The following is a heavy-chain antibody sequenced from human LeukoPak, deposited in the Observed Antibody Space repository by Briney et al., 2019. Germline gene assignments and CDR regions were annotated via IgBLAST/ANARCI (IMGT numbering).Heavy chain of an antibody. Sequence: GGSLRLSCAASGFTFSNAWMSWVRQAPGKGLEWVGRIKSKTDGGTTDYAAPVKGRFTISRDDSKNTLYLQMNSLKMEDTAVYYCTTDSTWDAFDIWGQGTMVTVSS. CDR3: TTDSTWDAFDI. V-gene: IGHV3-15*01. J-gene: IGHJ3*02. CDR2: IKSKTDGGTT. CDR1: GFTFSNAW.